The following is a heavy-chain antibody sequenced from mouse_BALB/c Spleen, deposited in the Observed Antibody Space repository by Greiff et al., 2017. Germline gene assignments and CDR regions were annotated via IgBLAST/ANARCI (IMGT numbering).Heavy chain of an antibody. CDR3: ARDEDGYGAY. J-gene: IGHJ3*01. V-gene: IGHV5-9-4*01. CDR1: GFTFSSYA. D-gene: IGHD2-2*01. CDR2: ISSGGSYT. Sequence: EVHLVESGGGLVKPGGSLKLSCAASGFTFSSYAMSWVRQSPEKRLEWVAEISSGGSYTYYPDTVTGRFTISRDNAKNTLYLEMSSLRSEDTAMYYCARDEDGYGAYWGQGTLVTVSA.